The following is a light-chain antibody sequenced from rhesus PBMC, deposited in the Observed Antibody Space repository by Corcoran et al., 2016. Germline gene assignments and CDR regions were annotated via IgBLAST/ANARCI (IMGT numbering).Light chain of an antibody. CDR3: SSYAGRNTLYS. V-gene: IGLV2-32*02. CDR1: SSDIGTYSY. CDR2: EVI. J-gene: IGLJ1*01. Sequence: QAALTQPRSVSGSPGQSVTISCTGTSSDIGTYSYVSWYQQHPGTAPKLMIYEVIKRPSGVSDRFSGSKSGNTASLTISGLQAEDEGDYYCSSYAGRNTLYSFGAGTRLTVL.